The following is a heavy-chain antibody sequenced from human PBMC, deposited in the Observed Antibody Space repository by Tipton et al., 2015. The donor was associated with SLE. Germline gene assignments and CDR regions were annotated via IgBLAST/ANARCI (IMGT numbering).Heavy chain of an antibody. D-gene: IGHD2-2*01. CDR2: IYSTGRT. CDR1: GGSISNYY. J-gene: IGHJ6*02. CDR3: ARVGCSNTNCLIRGWDV. Sequence: TLSLTCTVSGGSISNYYWTWIRQPPGKGLEWIGRIYSTGRTNYNPTLARRVTISLDTSKNQFALKLTSVTAAATAVYYCARVGCSNTNCLIRGWDVWGQGTTVTVSS. V-gene: IGHV4-4*07.